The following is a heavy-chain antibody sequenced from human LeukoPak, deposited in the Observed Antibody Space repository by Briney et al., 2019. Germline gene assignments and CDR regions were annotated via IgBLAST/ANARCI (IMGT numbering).Heavy chain of an antibody. J-gene: IGHJ6*02. V-gene: IGHV1-2*02. D-gene: IGHD2-15*01. Sequence: ASVKVSCKASGYTFTGYYMHWVRQAPGQGLEWMGWINPNSGGTNYAQKFQGRVTMTRDTSISTAYMELSRLRSDDTAVYYCARDRLGCSGGSCFPGMDVGGQGTTVTVSS. CDR1: GYTFTGYY. CDR2: INPNSGGT. CDR3: ARDRLGCSGGSCFPGMDV.